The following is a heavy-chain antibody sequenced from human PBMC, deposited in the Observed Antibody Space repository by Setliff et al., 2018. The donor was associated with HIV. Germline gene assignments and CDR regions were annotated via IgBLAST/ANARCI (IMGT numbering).Heavy chain of an antibody. CDR1: GYTFTSYY. J-gene: IGHJ5*02. CDR2: IIPTFTRA. Sequence: GASVKVSCKASGYTFTSYYMHWVRQAPGQGLEWMGGIIPTFTRANYAQKFQARVIITTDKSTSTAFMELTSLTSEDTAVYYCARSVHSLYGDYATYFDPWGQGTQVTVSS. V-gene: IGHV1-69*05. D-gene: IGHD4-17*01. CDR3: ARSVHSLYGDYATYFDP.